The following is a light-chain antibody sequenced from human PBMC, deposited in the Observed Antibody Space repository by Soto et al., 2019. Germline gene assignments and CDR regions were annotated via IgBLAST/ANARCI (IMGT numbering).Light chain of an antibody. CDR1: QGISSY. CDR3: QQYYSYPRT. J-gene: IGKJ1*01. Sequence: AIRMTQSPSSLSASTGDRVTITCRASQGISSYLAWYQQKPGKAPKLLIYAASTLQSGVPARFIFSASETDFNLSISRMQSEDFATYYCQQYYSYPRTFGQGTKVEIK. CDR2: AAS. V-gene: IGKV1-8*01.